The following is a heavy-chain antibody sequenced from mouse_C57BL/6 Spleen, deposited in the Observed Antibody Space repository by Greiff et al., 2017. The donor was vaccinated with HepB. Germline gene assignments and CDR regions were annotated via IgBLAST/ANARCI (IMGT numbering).Heavy chain of an antibody. CDR3: ARYSWEGGYYFDY. J-gene: IGHJ2*01. CDR1: GYAFSSSW. D-gene: IGHD4-1*01. Sequence: VQLQESGPELVKPGASVKISCKASGYAFSSSWMNWVKQRPGKGLEWIGRIYPGDGDTNYNGKFKGKATLTADKSSSTAYMQLSSLTSEDSAVYFCARYSWEGGYYFDYWGQGTTLTVSS. V-gene: IGHV1-82*01. CDR2: IYPGDGDT.